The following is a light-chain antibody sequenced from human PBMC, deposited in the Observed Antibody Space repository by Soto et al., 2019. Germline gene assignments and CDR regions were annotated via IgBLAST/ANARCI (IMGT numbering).Light chain of an antibody. J-gene: IGLJ1*01. CDR2: EVV. V-gene: IGLV2-8*01. CDR3: AAWDDNLNAYV. CDR1: KNDIGVYDF. Sequence: QSALTQPPSASGSPGQSVTISCTGTKNDIGVYDFVSWYQHHPGKAPRLIIYEVVQRPSGVPDRFSGSKSGTSASLAINGLRSDDEADYYCAAWDDNLNAYVFGSGTKLTVL.